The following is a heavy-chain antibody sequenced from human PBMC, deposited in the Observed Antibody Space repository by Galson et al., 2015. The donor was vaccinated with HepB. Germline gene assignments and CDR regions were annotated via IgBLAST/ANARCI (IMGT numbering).Heavy chain of an antibody. Sequence: SLRLSCAASGFTFSSYAMSWVRQAPGKGLEWVSAISASGGNTYYADSVKGRLTISRDKSKNTVYLQLNSLRAEDTAMYYCAKNTHSSGWEQGDAFDIWGQGTMVTVSS. D-gene: IGHD6-19*01. J-gene: IGHJ3*02. CDR3: AKNTHSSGWEQGDAFDI. V-gene: IGHV3-23*01. CDR1: GFTFSSYA. CDR2: ISASGGNT.